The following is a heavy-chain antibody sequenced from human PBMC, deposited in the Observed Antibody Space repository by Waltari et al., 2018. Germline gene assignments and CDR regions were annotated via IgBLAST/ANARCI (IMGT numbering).Heavy chain of an antibody. CDR1: GGSINIYY. V-gene: IGHV4-59*08. CDR2: VYYTGNT. D-gene: IGHD6-19*01. CDR3: ARGMSSVWYGPFDY. J-gene: IGHJ4*02. Sequence: QVQLQESGPGLVKPSATLSLTCTVSGGSINIYYWSGFLQPPGKGLGGFGYVYYTGNTIDTPSLESRVTFESDTPKIQVSLRLRSVTAADTAVYYCARGMSSVWYGPFDYWGQGTLVTVSS.